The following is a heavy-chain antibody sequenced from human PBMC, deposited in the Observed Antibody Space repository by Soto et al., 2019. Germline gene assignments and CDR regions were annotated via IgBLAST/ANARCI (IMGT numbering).Heavy chain of an antibody. D-gene: IGHD3-22*01. CDR2: IYYSGST. J-gene: IGHJ4*02. Sequence: PXGRLCFPCTLSGGSLSSGNCYWSWIRQPPGKALEWIGYIYYSGSTCYIPSLKSRVSISLVTSKNQFSLNLTSLTASATPVHYCATVRTDDYDSSGYYPDYFGRVTMV. V-gene: IGHV4-30-4*01. CDR1: GGSLSSGNCY. CDR3: ATVRTDDYDSSGYYPDY.